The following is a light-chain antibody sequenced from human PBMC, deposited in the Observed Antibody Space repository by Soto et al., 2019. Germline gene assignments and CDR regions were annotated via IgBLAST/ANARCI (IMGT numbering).Light chain of an antibody. J-gene: IGKJ4*01. Sequence: DIQLTQSPSFLSASVGDRVTITCRASQGISSYLAWYQQNPGKAPKLLIFAATTLQSGVPSRFSGGGSGTEFTLTISSLQPEDFATYYCQQLNSYPLTFGGGTKVEVK. CDR3: QQLNSYPLT. CDR1: QGISSY. CDR2: AAT. V-gene: IGKV1-9*01.